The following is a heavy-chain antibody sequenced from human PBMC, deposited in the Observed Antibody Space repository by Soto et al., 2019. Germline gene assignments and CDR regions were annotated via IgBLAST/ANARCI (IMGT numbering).Heavy chain of an antibody. CDR1: GFSLNTGGVG. J-gene: IGHJ5*02. D-gene: IGHD3-16*01. CDR3: GHSVVRFFMGAKYLDWLDP. Sequence: QITLKESCPTLVKPTQTLTLTCSFSGFSLNTGGVGVAWIRQPPGTALEWLGIIYWDDDKHSSPSLKTRLTITKDTSKNRVVLTMTNMDPVDTATYYCGHSVVRFFMGAKYLDWLDPWGQGTLVTVSS. CDR2: IYWDDDK. V-gene: IGHV2-5*02.